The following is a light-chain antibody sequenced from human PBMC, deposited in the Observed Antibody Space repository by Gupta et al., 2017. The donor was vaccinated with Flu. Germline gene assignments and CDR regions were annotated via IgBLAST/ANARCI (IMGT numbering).Light chain of an antibody. CDR3: SSSTRSSTYV. J-gene: IGLJ1*01. CDR2: EVS. Sequence: MLYEVSNRPSGFPDRFSGSKSGNTASLTISWLPGADEADYYCSSSTRSSTYVFGTGTKVTVL. V-gene: IGLV2-18*02.